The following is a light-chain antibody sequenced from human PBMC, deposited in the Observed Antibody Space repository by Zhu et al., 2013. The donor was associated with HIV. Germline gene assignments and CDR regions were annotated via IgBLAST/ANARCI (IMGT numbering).Light chain of an antibody. CDR1: SSNIGNNY. Sequence: QSVLTQPPSVSAAPGQKVTISCSGTSSNIGNNYVSWYQQVPGTAPKLLIYDNNKRPSGIPARFSGFKSGTSATLGITGLQTGDEADYYCGTWDSTLSAVFGGGTRVTVL. V-gene: IGLV1-51*01. CDR2: DNN. CDR3: GTWDSTLSAV. J-gene: IGLJ3*02.